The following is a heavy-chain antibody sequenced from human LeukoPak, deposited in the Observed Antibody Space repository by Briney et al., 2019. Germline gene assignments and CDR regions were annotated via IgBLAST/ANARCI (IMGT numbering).Heavy chain of an antibody. V-gene: IGHV1-8*03. CDR2: MNPNSGNT. D-gene: IGHD6-13*01. CDR1: GYTFTSYD. Sequence: ASVKVSCKASGYTFTSYDINWVRQATGQGLEWMGWMNPNSGNTAYAQKFQGRVTITRNTSISTAYMELSSLRSEDTAIYYCARGVTGIYYYYYMDVWGKGTTVTVSS. CDR3: ARGVTGIYYYYYMDV. J-gene: IGHJ6*03.